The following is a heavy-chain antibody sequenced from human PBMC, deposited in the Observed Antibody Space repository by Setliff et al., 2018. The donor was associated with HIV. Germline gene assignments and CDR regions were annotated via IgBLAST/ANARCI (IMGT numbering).Heavy chain of an antibody. J-gene: IGHJ4*02. CDR3: ARGVPLLPPNF. Sequence: PSETLSLTCAVYGGSLSGYYWSWVRQSPGRGLEWIGEINQSGNTNFNPSLKSRVTISVDASERHFSLRMTSTTAADTAIYYCARGVPLLPPNFWGQGTLVTVSS. CDR2: INQSGNT. D-gene: IGHD2-15*01. V-gene: IGHV4-34*01. CDR1: GGSLSGYY.